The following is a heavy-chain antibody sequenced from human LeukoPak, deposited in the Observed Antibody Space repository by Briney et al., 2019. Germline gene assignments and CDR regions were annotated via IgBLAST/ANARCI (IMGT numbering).Heavy chain of an antibody. CDR3: VKDKAGSTAYYFDY. CDR2: ISGSGGDT. J-gene: IGHJ4*02. Sequence: GGSLRLSCAASAFTVSNNYMSWVRQAPGKGLEWVSAISGSGGDTYYADSVKGRFTISRDNSKNTLYLQMSSLRAEDTAVYYCVKDKAGSTAYYFDYWGQGTLVTVSS. V-gene: IGHV3-23*01. CDR1: AFTVSNNY. D-gene: IGHD6-13*01.